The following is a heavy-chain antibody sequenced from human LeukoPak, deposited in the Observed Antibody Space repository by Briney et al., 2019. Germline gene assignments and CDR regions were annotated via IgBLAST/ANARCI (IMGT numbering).Heavy chain of an antibody. V-gene: IGHV3-33*06. D-gene: IGHD2-2*03. CDR1: GFTFTDYA. CDR2: IWYDGSNK. CDR3: AKDLDIVVVPAATDY. J-gene: IGHJ4*02. Sequence: GGSLRLSCAASGFTFTDYAMSWVRQAPGKGLEWVAVIWYDGSNKYYADSVKGRFTISRDNSKNTLYLQMNSLRAEDTAVYYCAKDLDIVVVPAATDYWGQGTLVTVSS.